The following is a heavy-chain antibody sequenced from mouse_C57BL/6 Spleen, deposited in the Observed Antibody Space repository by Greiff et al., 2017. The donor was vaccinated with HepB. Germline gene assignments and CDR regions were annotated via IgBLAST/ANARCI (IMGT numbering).Heavy chain of an antibody. V-gene: IGHV1-55*01. CDR1: GYTFTSYW. Sequence: QVQLKQSGAELVKPGASVKMSCKASGYTFTSYWITWVKQRPGQGLEWIGDIYPGSGSTNYNEKFKSKATLTVDTSSSTAYMQLSSLTSEDSAVYYCAREKDYYGSSYGYWGQGTTLTVSS. CDR2: IYPGSGST. CDR3: AREKDYYGSSYGY. J-gene: IGHJ2*01. D-gene: IGHD1-1*01.